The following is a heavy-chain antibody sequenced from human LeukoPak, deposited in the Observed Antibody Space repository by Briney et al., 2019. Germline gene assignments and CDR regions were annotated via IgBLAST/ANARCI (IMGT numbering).Heavy chain of an antibody. J-gene: IGHJ4*02. CDR3: TKESAAGSRYSFDY. V-gene: IGHV3-30*18. Sequence: GGSLRLSCAASGFTFSSHGIHWVRQAPGKGLEWVAVVSSDGGTTYYADSVKGRFTISRDNSKNTLYLQMNSLRGEDTAIYYCTKESAAGSRYSFDYWGQGTLVTVSS. CDR1: GFTFSSHG. CDR2: VSSDGGTT. D-gene: IGHD6-13*01.